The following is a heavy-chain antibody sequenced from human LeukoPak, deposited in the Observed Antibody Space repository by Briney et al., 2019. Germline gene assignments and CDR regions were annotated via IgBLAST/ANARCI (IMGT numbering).Heavy chain of an antibody. D-gene: IGHD1-26*01. CDR1: GFTFSSYA. CDR2: ISGSGGSI. CDR3: AKDSKIVGATFRSYHYMDV. J-gene: IGHJ6*03. Sequence: PGGSLRLSCAASGFTFSSYAMSWVRQAPGKGLEWVSAISGSGGSIYYADSVKGRFTISRDNSKNTLYLQMNSLRAEDTAVYYCAKDSKIVGATFRSYHYMDVWGKGTAVTVSS. V-gene: IGHV3-23*01.